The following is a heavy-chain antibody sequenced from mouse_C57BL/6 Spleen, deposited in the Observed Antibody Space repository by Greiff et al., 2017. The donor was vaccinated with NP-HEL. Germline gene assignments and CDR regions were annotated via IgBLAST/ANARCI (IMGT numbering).Heavy chain of an antibody. CDR3: ARNLYGSRPVWYFDV. D-gene: IGHD1-1*01. J-gene: IGHJ1*03. CDR2: INPNNGGT. Sequence: VQLQQSGPELVKPGASVKIPCKASGYTFTDYNMDWVKQSHGKSLEWIGDINPNNGGTIYNQKFKGKATLTVDKSSSTAYMELRSLTSEDTAVYYCARNLYGSRPVWYFDVWGTVDHGHRLL. V-gene: IGHV1-18*01. CDR1: GYTFTDYN.